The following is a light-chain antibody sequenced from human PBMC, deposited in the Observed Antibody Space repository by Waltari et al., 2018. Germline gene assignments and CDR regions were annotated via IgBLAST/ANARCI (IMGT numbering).Light chain of an antibody. CDR2: GIN. V-gene: IGLV1-40*01. CDR1: WSNIGAGYD. J-gene: IGLJ2*01. CDR3: QSYDTSLGVV. Sequence: SVLTQPPSVSGAPGQRVPISCTGSWSNIGAGYDVPWYQQLPGKAPTLLIYGINTRPPGVPDRFFGSKSGTSASLAIPGLQPEDEADYYCQSYDTSLGVVFGGGTKLTVL.